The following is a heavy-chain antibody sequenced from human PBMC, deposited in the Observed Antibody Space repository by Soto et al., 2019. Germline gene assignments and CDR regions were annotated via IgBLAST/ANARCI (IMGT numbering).Heavy chain of an antibody. CDR1: DGSISTYY. D-gene: IGHD3-3*01. CDR3: ARDNSGFRGGYFVS. V-gene: IGHV4-4*07. CDR2: VFTSGTT. J-gene: IGHJ4*02. Sequence: SETLSLTCTVSDGSISTYYWSWIRQPAGKELEWIGHVFTSGTTNYTPSLKSRVSMSLDTAKNQFSLKLRSVTAADTAVYYCARDNSGFRGGYFVSCGPGKLLTVS.